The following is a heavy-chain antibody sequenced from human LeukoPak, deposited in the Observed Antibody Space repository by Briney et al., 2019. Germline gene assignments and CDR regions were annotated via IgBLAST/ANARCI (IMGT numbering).Heavy chain of an antibody. Sequence: GASVKVSCKASGGTFSSYAISWVRQAPGQGLEWMGRIIPIFGTANYAQKFQGRVTITTDESTSTAYMELSSLRSEDTAVYYCARSGRDIVAAEDVDYWGQGTLVTVSS. CDR1: GGTFSSYA. V-gene: IGHV1-69*05. CDR3: ARSGRDIVAAEDVDY. CDR2: IIPIFGTA. D-gene: IGHD5-12*01. J-gene: IGHJ4*02.